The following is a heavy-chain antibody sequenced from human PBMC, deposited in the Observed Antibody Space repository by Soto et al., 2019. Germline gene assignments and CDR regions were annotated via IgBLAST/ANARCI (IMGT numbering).Heavy chain of an antibody. D-gene: IGHD1-20*01. Sequence: QVQLQQWGAGLLKPSETLSLTCAVYGGSFSGYYWSWIRQPPGKGLEWIGEINHSGSTNYNPSLKSRVTISVDTSKNQFSLKLSSVTAADTAVYYCARFRRINWNERYFDYWGQGTLVTVSS. CDR2: INHSGST. CDR1: GGSFSGYY. V-gene: IGHV4-34*01. CDR3: ARFRRINWNERYFDY. J-gene: IGHJ4*02.